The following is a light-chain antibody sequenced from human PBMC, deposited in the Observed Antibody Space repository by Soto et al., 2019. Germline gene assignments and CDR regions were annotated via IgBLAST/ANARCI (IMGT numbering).Light chain of an antibody. J-gene: IGKJ4*01. V-gene: IGKV1-39*01. Sequence: DIQVIQSPSSLSASVGDRVTITCRAKMRISNYLNWYQQKPGKAPKLLISGASTLQSGVPSRFRGSGSGADFTLTISSLQPDDSATYYGQQSHSTPLTFGGGTKLEIK. CDR2: GAS. CDR1: MRISNY. CDR3: QQSHSTPLT.